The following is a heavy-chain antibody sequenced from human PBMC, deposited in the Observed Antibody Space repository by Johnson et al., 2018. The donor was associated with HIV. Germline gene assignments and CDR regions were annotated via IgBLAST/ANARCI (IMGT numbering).Heavy chain of an antibody. V-gene: IGHV3-30*03. CDR2: ISYDGSIK. Sequence: QVQLVESGGGLIKPGGSLRLSCAAPGFTFSNAWMSWVRQAPGQGLEWVAVISYDGSIKYYADSVKGRFTISRDNSKNTLYLQMNSQRAEDTAVYYCARDRCSSTSCIDAFHIWGQGTMVTVSS. CDR1: GFTFSNAW. J-gene: IGHJ3*02. CDR3: ARDRCSSTSCIDAFHI. D-gene: IGHD2-2*01.